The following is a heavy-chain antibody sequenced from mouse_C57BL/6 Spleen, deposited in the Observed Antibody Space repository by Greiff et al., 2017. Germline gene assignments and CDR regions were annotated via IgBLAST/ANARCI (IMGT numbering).Heavy chain of an antibody. CDR3: VRCDLWYFDV. D-gene: IGHD2-13*01. J-gene: IGHJ1*03. Sequence: EVKLVESGGGLVQPKGSLKLSCAASGFSFNTYAMNWVRQAPGKGLEWVARIRSKSNNYATYYADSVKDRFTISRDDSESMLYLQMNNLKTEDTAMYYCVRCDLWYFDVWGTGTTVTVSS. CDR2: IRSKSNNYAT. CDR1: GFSFNTYA. V-gene: IGHV10-1*01.